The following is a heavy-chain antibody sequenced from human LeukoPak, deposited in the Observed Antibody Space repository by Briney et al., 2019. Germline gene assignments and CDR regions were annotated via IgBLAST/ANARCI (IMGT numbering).Heavy chain of an antibody. Sequence: GRSLRLSCAASGFTFSSYGMRWVRQAPGKGLEWVAVISYDGSNKYYADSVKGRFTISRDNSKNTLYLQMNSLRAEDTAVYYCAKIAAAGPLGYWGQGTLVTVSS. V-gene: IGHV3-30*18. CDR3: AKIAAAGPLGY. D-gene: IGHD6-13*01. CDR1: GFTFSSYG. J-gene: IGHJ4*02. CDR2: ISYDGSNK.